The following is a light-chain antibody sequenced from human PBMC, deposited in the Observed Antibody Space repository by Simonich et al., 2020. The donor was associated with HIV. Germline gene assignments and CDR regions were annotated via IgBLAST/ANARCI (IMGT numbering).Light chain of an antibody. CDR1: SSDVGSSNF. Sequence: QSALTQPASVSGSPGQSITISCTGTSSDVGSSNFVSWYQQHPGKAPKLMIYDVNKRPSGVSHRFAGSKSGDTASLTISGLQAEDEADYYCFSYTTRTTLIFVFGGGTKLTVL. CDR2: DVN. J-gene: IGLJ3*02. V-gene: IGLV2-14*03. CDR3: FSYTTRTTLIFV.